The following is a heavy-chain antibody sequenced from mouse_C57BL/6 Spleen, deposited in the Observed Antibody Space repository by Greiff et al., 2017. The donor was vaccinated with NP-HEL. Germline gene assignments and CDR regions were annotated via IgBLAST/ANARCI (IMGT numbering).Heavy chain of an antibody. CDR2: ISDGGSYT. V-gene: IGHV5-4*01. CDR1: GFTFSSYA. D-gene: IGHD2-1*01. Sequence: EVQLVESGGGLVKPGGSLKLSCAASGFTFSSYAMSWVRQTPEKRLEWVATISDGGSYTYYPDNVKGRFTISRDNAKNNLYLQMSHLKSEDTAMYYCARDVYYGKGPYFDYWGQGTTLTVSS. CDR3: ARDVYYGKGPYFDY. J-gene: IGHJ2*01.